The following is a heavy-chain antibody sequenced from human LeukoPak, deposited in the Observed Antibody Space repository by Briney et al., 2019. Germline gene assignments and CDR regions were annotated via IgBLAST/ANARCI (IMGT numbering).Heavy chain of an antibody. Sequence: SETLSLTCTVSGGSISSGFYDWYWIRQPAGKGLEWIGHIYTSKSMNYNPSLKSRVTISVDTSKNQFSLKLSSVTAADTAVYYCAGGLWFGERNWFDPWGQGTLVTVSS. V-gene: IGHV4-61*09. CDR2: IYTSKSM. J-gene: IGHJ5*02. CDR3: AGGLWFGERNWFDP. CDR1: GGSISSGFYD. D-gene: IGHD3-10*01.